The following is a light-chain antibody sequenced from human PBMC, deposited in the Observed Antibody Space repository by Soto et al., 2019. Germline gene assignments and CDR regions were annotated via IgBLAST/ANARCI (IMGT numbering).Light chain of an antibody. CDR1: SSDVGSYNL. CDR3: CSYAGSSTYV. J-gene: IGLJ1*01. V-gene: IGLV2-23*02. CDR2: EVS. Sequence: QSALTQPASVSGSPGQSITMSCTGTSSDVGSYNLVSWYQQHPGKAPKVMIYEVSKRPSGVSNRFSDSKFGNTASLTISGLQADDEADYYCCSYAGSSTYVFGTGTKVTVL.